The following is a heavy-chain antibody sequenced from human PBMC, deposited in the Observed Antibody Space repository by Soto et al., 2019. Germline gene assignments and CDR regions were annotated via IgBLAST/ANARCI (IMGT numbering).Heavy chain of an antibody. CDR1: GYTFTSYG. CDR2: ISAYNGNT. D-gene: IGHD1-26*01. CDR3: ARGLTWERTRSPTDYYYYGMDV. J-gene: IGHJ6*02. V-gene: IGHV1-18*01. Sequence: QVQLVQSGAEVKKPGASVNVSCKASGYTFTSYGISWVRQAPGQGLEWIGWISAYNGNTNYAQQLHGRVTMTTDPYTSTAYMELRSLRSDDTAVYCCARGLTWERTRSPTDYYYYGMDVWGQGTTVTVSS.